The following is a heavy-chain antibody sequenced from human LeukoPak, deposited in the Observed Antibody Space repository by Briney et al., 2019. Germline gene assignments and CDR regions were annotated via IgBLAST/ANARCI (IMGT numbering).Heavy chain of an antibody. CDR2: IRYDGTNR. D-gene: IGHD6-19*01. CDR3: ARGAVSQQWLAPKYYFDY. CDR1: GFTFNNYG. Sequence: GGSLRLSCAPSGFTFNNYGMHWVRQAPGKGLEWVAFIRYDGTNRHYADSVKGRFTISRANSKNTLNLQMNSLRAEDTAVYYCARGAVSQQWLAPKYYFDYWGQGTLVTVSS. J-gene: IGHJ4*02. V-gene: IGHV3-30*02.